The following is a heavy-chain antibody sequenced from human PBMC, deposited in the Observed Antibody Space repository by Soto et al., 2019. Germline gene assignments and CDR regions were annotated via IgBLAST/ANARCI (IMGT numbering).Heavy chain of an antibody. D-gene: IGHD3-22*01. CDR2: ISASGGTT. Sequence: VGSLRLSCAASGFTFRSYAMNWVRQAPGKGLGWVSAISASGGTTYYADSVKGRFTISRDNSKSTLYLQMNSLRAEDTAVYYCAKDLGNYYYDSSGYSSYGMDVWGQGTTVTVSS. CDR3: AKDLGNYYYDSSGYSSYGMDV. J-gene: IGHJ6*02. V-gene: IGHV3-23*01. CDR1: GFTFRSYA.